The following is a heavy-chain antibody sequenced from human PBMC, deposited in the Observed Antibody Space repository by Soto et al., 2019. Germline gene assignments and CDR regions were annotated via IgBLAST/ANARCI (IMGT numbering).Heavy chain of an antibody. CDR1: GYSFTIYW. J-gene: IGHJ6*02. Sequence: PGESLKISCKGSGYSFTIYWIGWVRQMPGKGLEWMGIIYPGDSDTKYSPSLQGQVSISADTSISTAYLQWTSLKASDTAMYYCARSRRGAYSSGWYSPSGYYNYGIDVWGQGTKVTVSS. CDR3: ARSRRGAYSSGWYSPSGYYNYGIDV. CDR2: IYPGDSDT. D-gene: IGHD6-19*01. V-gene: IGHV5-51*01.